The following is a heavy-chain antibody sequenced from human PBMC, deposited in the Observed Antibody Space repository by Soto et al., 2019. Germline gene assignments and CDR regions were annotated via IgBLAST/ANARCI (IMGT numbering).Heavy chain of an antibody. V-gene: IGHV1-46*01. CDR3: ASPTEGMNSSSWYNYYYGMDV. D-gene: IGHD6-13*01. J-gene: IGHJ6*02. Sequence: ASVKVSCKASGYTFTGYYMHWVRQAPGQGLEWMGIINPSGGSTSYAQKFQGRVTMTRDTSTSTVYMELSSLRSEDTAVYYCASPTEGMNSSSWYNYYYGMDVWGQGTTVTVSS. CDR2: INPSGGST. CDR1: GYTFTGYY.